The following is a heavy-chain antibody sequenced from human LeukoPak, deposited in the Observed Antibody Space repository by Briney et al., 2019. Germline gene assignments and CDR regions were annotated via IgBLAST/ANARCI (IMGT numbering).Heavy chain of an antibody. V-gene: IGHV4-4*07. CDR2: IYTSGST. CDR3: ARDPAGIVGATAIDY. CDR1: GGSISSYY. J-gene: IGHJ4*02. D-gene: IGHD1-26*01. Sequence: SETPSLTCTVSGGSISSYYWSWIRQPAGKGLEWIGRIYTSGSTDYNPSLKSRVTMSIDTTKNQFSLKLSSVTAADTGVYYCARDPAGIVGATAIDYWGQRTLVTVSS.